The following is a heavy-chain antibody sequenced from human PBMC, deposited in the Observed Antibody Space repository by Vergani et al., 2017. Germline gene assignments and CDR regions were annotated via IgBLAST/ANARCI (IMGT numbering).Heavy chain of an antibody. CDR3: AIVTDYYDSSGYYLDY. D-gene: IGHD3-22*01. Sequence: QVQLVQSGAEVKKPGASVKVSCKASGYTFTSYGISWVRQAPGQGLEWMGWISAYNGNTNYAQKLQGRVTMTTDTSTSTAYMELRSLRPEDTALYYCAIVTDYYDSSGYYLDYWGQGTLVTVSS. CDR1: GYTFTSYG. V-gene: IGHV1-18*01. J-gene: IGHJ4*02. CDR2: ISAYNGNT.